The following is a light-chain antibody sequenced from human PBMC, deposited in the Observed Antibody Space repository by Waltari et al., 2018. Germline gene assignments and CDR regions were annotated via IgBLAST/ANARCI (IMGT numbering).Light chain of an antibody. Sequence: QSVLTQPPSVSGAPGQRVTISCTGSTSNIRAGSDVHWYQHLPGTAPKLLIYGTSNRPSGVPDRFSGSKSGTSASLAITGLQAEDEADYYCQSYDSSLSGWVFGGGTKLTVL. CDR1: TSNIRAGSD. V-gene: IGLV1-40*01. CDR3: QSYDSSLSGWV. J-gene: IGLJ2*01. CDR2: GTS.